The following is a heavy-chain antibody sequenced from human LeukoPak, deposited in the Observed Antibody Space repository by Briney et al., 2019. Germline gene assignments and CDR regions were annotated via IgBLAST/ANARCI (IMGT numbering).Heavy chain of an antibody. CDR3: ANTGSSGYYFRDDMDV. CDR1: GFTFSSYW. V-gene: IGHV3-33*08. J-gene: IGHJ6*02. Sequence: GGSLRLSCAASGFTFSSYWMSWVRQAPGKGLEWVAVIWYDGSNKYYADSVKGRFTISRDNSKNMLYLQMNSLRVEDTAVYYCANTGSSGYYFRDDMDVWGQGTTVTVSS. CDR2: IWYDGSNK. D-gene: IGHD3-22*01.